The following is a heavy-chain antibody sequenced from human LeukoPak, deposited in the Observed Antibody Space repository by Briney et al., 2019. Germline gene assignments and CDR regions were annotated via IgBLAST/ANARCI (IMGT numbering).Heavy chain of an antibody. V-gene: IGHV4-31*03. Sequence: SQTLSLTCTVSGGSISSGGYYWSWIRQHPGKGLEWIGYIYYSGSTYYNPSLKSRVTISVDTSKNQFSLKLSSVTAADTAVYYCARDNKHWEAFDIWGQGTMVTVSS. CDR3: ARDNKHWEAFDI. CDR1: GGSISSGGYY. J-gene: IGHJ3*02. D-gene: IGHD1-26*01. CDR2: IYYSGST.